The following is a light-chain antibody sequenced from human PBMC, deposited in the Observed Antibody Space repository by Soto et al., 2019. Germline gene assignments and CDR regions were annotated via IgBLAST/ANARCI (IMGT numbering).Light chain of an antibody. CDR3: SSKTSSSTPYV. J-gene: IGLJ1*01. Sequence: QSVLTQPASVSGSPGQSITISCTGTSSDVGGYNYVSWFQQYPGSAPYLIIYEVSNRPPGVSNRFSGSKSGNTASLTISGLQVADEADYYCSSKTSSSTPYVFGSGTKLTVL. V-gene: IGLV2-14*01. CDR1: SSDVGGYNY. CDR2: EVS.